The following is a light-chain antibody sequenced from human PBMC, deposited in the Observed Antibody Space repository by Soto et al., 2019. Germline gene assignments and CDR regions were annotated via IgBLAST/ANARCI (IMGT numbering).Light chain of an antibody. J-gene: IGKJ4*01. CDR2: DAS. V-gene: IGKV1-5*01. CDR1: QSITTF. Sequence: GDRVTITCRASQSITTFLAWYQQKPGKAPQILIYDASKLEPGVPSRLSGGGSGKEFTLTISSLQPDDFATYYCQQYSTYPLTFGGGTRVEIK. CDR3: QQYSTYPLT.